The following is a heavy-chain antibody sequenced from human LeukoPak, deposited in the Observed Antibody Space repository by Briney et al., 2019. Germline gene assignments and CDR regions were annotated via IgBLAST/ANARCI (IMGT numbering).Heavy chain of an antibody. CDR2: IKKDGSEK. CDR1: GFTFSNYW. D-gene: IGHD3-22*01. V-gene: IGHV3-7*01. J-gene: IGHJ6*02. CDR3: ARAGDPYDYYYYGMDV. Sequence: PGGSLRLSCAASGFTFSNYWRSWFRKAPGKGLEWVANIKKDGSEKYYVASVKGRFTISRDNAKNSLYLQMNSLRAEDTAVYFCARAGDPYDYYYYGMDVWGQGTTVTVSS.